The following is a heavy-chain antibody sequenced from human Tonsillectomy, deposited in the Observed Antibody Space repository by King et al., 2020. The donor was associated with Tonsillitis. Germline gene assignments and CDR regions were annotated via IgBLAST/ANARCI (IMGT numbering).Heavy chain of an antibody. D-gene: IGHD2-15*01. CDR2: ISFDGSNK. V-gene: IGHV3-30*18. J-gene: IGHJ6*02. CDR1: AFTFSSYG. Sequence: VQLVESGGGVVQPGRSLRLSCAASAFTFSSYGMRWVRQAPGKGLEWVAVISFDGSNKYYADSVKGRFTISRDNSKNTLYLQMNSLRAEDTAVYYCAKDNGWEVLYSSYSYCYGMDVWGQGTTVTVSS. CDR3: AKDNGWEVLYSSYSYCYGMDV.